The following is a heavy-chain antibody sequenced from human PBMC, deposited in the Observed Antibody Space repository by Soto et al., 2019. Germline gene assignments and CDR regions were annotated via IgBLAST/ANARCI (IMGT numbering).Heavy chain of an antibody. J-gene: IGHJ4*02. D-gene: IGHD6-6*01. CDR1: GVSIISAGYW. V-gene: IGHV4-31*03. CDR2: IFYSGST. CDR3: ARGVFIAAPVGGFDS. Sequence: TLSLTCTVSGVSIISAGYWWSWIRQHPGKGLEWIGYIFYSGSTYYNPSLKNRLSISVDTSNNQFSLKLTSVTAADTAVYYCARGVFIAAPVGGFDSWGRGNLVTVS.